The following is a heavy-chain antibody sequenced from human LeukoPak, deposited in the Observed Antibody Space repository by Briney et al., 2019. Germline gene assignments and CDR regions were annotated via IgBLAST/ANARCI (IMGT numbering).Heavy chain of an antibody. D-gene: IGHD6-19*01. J-gene: IGHJ4*02. CDR1: GGSISSYC. CDR2: IYTSGST. Sequence: TSSETLSLTCTVSGGSISSYCWSWIRQPAGKGLEWIGRIYTSGSTNYNPSLKSRVTMSVDTSKNQFSLKLSSVTAADTAVYYCARDGPVAGTMRVSYFDYWGQGTLVTVSS. V-gene: IGHV4-4*07. CDR3: ARDGPVAGTMRVSYFDY.